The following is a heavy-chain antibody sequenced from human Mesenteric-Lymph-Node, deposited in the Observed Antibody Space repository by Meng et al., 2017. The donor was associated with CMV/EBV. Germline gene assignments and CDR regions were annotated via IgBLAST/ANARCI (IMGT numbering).Heavy chain of an antibody. J-gene: IGHJ5*02. V-gene: IGHV1-8*01. CDR2: MNPNSGNT. D-gene: IGHD3-3*01. Sequence: ASVKVSCKASGYTFTSYDVNWVRQATGQGLEWMGWMNPNSGNTGYAQKFQGRVTMTRNTSISTAYMELSSLRSEDTAVYYCARGRLTEYYDFWSGYQTYNWFDPWGQGTLVTVSS. CDR3: ARGRLTEYYDFWSGYQTYNWFDP. CDR1: GYTFTSYD.